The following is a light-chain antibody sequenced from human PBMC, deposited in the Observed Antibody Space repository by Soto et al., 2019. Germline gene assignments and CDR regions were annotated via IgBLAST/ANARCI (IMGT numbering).Light chain of an antibody. CDR2: GAS. Sequence: EIVMTQSPATLSMSQGETATLSCWASQSVSDNLAWYQQKPGQAPRLLIYGASTRATGIPTRFSGSGSGTEFTLTISSLQSEDFAVYYCQQYENWPPWTFGQGTKVDIK. CDR1: QSVSDN. CDR3: QQYENWPPWT. J-gene: IGKJ1*01. V-gene: IGKV3-15*01.